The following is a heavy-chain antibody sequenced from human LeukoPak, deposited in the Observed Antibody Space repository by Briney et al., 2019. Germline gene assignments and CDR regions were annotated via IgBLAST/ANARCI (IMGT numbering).Heavy chain of an antibody. V-gene: IGHV4-30-2*01. CDR2: IYRSGST. J-gene: IGHJ4*02. D-gene: IGHD6-19*01. Sequence: SETLSLTCTVSGGSISSGGYYWSWIRQPPGKGLEWIGYIYRSGSTYYNPSLKSRVTISVDRSKNQFSLKLSSVTAADTAVYYCARGGRIAVAGAFDYWGQGTLVTVSS. CDR1: GGSISSGGYY. CDR3: ARGGRIAVAGAFDY.